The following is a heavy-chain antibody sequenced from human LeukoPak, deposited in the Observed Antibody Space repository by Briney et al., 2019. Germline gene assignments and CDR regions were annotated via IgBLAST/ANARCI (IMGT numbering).Heavy chain of an antibody. V-gene: IGHV3-64*01. CDR1: GFTFSSSA. J-gene: IGHJ4*02. CDR3: ARGTYCSGGSCYSAY. Sequence: GGSLRLPCAASGFTFSSSAMHWVRQAPGKGLEYVSAISSNGGTTYYANSVKGRFTISRDNSKNTLYLQMGSLRAEDMAVYYCARGTYCSGGSCYSAYWGQGTLVTVSS. CDR2: ISSNGGTT. D-gene: IGHD2-15*01.